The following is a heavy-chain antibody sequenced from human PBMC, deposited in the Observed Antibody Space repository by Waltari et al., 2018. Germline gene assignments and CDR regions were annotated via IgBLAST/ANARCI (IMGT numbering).Heavy chain of an antibody. J-gene: IGHJ3*02. CDR1: GFPFSTYS. Sequence: EVQLVESGGGLVKPGGSLRVSCAASGFPFSTYSMNWVRQAPGKGLEWVSSISSSSDYIYYADSVKGRFTISRDNAKNSLFLQMNSLRAEDTAVYYCARDFPILVVADAFDMWGQGTMVTVSS. CDR3: ARDFPILVVADAFDM. CDR2: ISSSSDYI. V-gene: IGHV3-21*01. D-gene: IGHD3-22*01.